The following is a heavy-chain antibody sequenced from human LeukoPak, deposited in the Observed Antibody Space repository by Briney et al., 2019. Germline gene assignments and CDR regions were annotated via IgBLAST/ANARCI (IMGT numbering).Heavy chain of an antibody. Sequence: GGSLRLSCAASGFSFSNYAMTWVRQAPGKGLEWVSMISGSTTTTYYAVSVKGRFTISRDDSNNTLYLQMNSLRAEDTAVYYCAKEFFGSGNYFNGVFDFWGQGTLVTVSS. D-gene: IGHD3-10*01. V-gene: IGHV3-23*01. CDR3: AKEFFGSGNYFNGVFDF. J-gene: IGHJ4*02. CDR2: ISGSTTTT. CDR1: GFSFSNYA.